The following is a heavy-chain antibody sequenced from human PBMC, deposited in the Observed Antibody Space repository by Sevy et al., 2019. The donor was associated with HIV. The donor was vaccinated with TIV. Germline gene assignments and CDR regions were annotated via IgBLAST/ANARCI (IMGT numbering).Heavy chain of an antibody. V-gene: IGHV3-48*03. J-gene: IGHJ4*02. CDR3: TRDLPPSATTVAHFDY. CDR2: ISSSGSLI. D-gene: IGHD4-17*01. Sequence: GGSLRLSCAASGFTFSSFEMNWVRQTPGKGLEWVSFISSSGSLIYYADSVKGRFTISRDNAKNSLSLQMNSLRAEDTGVYYCTRDLPPSATTVAHFDYWGQGTLVTVSS. CDR1: GFTFSSFE.